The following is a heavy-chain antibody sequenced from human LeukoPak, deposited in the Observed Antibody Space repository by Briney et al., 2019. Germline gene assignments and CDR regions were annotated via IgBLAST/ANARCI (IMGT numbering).Heavy chain of an antibody. CDR3: ARGNPGRGYPYYYGMDV. V-gene: IGHV1-69*13. CDR1: GGTFSSYA. D-gene: IGHD1-14*01. Sequence: ASVKVSCKASGGTFSSYAISWVRQAPGQGLEWMGGIIPIFGTANYAQKFQGRVTITADESTSTAYMELSSLRSEDTAVYYCARGNPGRGYPYYYGMDVWGHGTTVTVSS. J-gene: IGHJ6*02. CDR2: IIPIFGTA.